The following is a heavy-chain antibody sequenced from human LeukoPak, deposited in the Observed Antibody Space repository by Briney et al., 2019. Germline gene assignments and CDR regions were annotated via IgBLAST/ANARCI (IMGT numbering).Heavy chain of an antibody. D-gene: IGHD3-10*01. CDR1: GFNFNNYS. CDR2: IGSSGLII. Sequence: GGSLRLSCVASGFNFNNYSLNWVRQAPGKGLEWVSYIGSSGLIIYYADSVKGRLTISRDNAKNSLFLQMSSLRAEDTAVYYCATGRFGESQNDYWGQGTLVTVSS. J-gene: IGHJ4*02. CDR3: ATGRFGESQNDY. V-gene: IGHV3-48*04.